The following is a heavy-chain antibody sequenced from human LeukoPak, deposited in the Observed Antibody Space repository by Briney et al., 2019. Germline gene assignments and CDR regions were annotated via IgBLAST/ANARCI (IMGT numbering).Heavy chain of an antibody. CDR2: IYSGGST. Sequence: PGGSLRLSCAASGFTVSSNYMSWVRQAPGKGLEWVSVIYSGGSTYYADSVKGRFTISRDNSKNTLFLQMNSLTAEDTAVYYCAKVGASFYYGMDVWGQGTTVTVSS. J-gene: IGHJ6*02. CDR3: AKVGASFYYGMDV. D-gene: IGHD1-1*01. CDR1: GFTVSSNY. V-gene: IGHV3-53*01.